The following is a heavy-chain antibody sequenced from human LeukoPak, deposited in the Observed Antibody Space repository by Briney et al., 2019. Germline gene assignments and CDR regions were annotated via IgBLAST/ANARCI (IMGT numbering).Heavy chain of an antibody. J-gene: IGHJ4*02. CDR2: ISSSSSYI. V-gene: IGHV3-21*01. CDR3: ARDSVRVGYGSGSLPFY. CDR1: GFTFSSYS. D-gene: IGHD3-10*01. Sequence: GGSLKLSCAASGFTFSSYSMNWVRQAPGKGLEWVSSISSSSSYIYYADSVKGRFTISRDNAKNSLYLQMNSLRAEDTAVYYCARDSVRVGYGSGSLPFYWGQGTLVTVSS.